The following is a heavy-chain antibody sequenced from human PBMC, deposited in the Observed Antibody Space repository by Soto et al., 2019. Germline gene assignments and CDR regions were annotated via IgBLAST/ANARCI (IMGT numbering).Heavy chain of an antibody. J-gene: IGHJ4*02. CDR2: IYYSGST. V-gene: IGHV4-59*01. D-gene: IGHD3-22*01. Sequence: PSETLSLTCTVSGGSISSYYWSWIRQPPGKGLEWIGYIYYSGSTNYNPSLKSRVTISVDTSNNQFSLKLSSVTAADTAVYYCARDYSDSSGYYYAGDYWGQGTLVTVSS. CDR3: ARDYSDSSGYYYAGDY. CDR1: GGSISSYY.